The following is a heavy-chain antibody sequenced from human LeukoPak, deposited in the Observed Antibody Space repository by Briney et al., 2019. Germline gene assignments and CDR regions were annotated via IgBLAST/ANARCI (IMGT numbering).Heavy chain of an antibody. CDR3: AREDGYNHRPIDY. J-gene: IGHJ4*02. Sequence: SETLSLTCTVSGGSISSYYWSWIRQPPGKGLEWIGYIYYSGSTNYNPSLKSRVTISVDTSKNQFSLKLISVTAADTAVYYCAREDGYNHRPIDYWCQGTLVTVSS. D-gene: IGHD5-24*01. CDR2: IYYSGST. CDR1: GGSISSYY. V-gene: IGHV4-59*01.